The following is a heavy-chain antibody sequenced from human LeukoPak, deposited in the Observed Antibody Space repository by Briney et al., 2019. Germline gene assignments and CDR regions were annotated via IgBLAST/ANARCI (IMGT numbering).Heavy chain of an antibody. J-gene: IGHJ5*01. V-gene: IGHV3-7*05. D-gene: IGHD3-22*01. CDR3: ATYLYASTAFDS. CDR1: GFTFRSFW. Sequence: GGSLRLSCAASGFTFRSFWMSWVRQAPGKGLEWVANIKEDGSEKYYLDSLKGRFTIFRDHAKNSLYLEMNSLRAEDTAVYYCATYLYASTAFDSWGQGTLVTVSS. CDR2: IKEDGSEK.